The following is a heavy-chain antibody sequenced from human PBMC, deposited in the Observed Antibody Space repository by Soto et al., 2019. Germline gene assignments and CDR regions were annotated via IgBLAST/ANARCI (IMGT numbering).Heavy chain of an antibody. CDR1: GFTFSNAW. V-gene: IGHV3-15*01. CDR3: TTGPGFGRSFDY. J-gene: IGHJ4*02. CDR2: IKSKTDGGTT. D-gene: IGHD3-10*01. Sequence: GGSLRLSCAASGFTFSNAWMSWVRQAPGKGLEWVGRIKSKTDGGTTDYAAPVKGRFTISRDDSKNTLYLQMNSLKTEDTAVYYCTTGPGFGRSFDYWGQGTLVTVSS.